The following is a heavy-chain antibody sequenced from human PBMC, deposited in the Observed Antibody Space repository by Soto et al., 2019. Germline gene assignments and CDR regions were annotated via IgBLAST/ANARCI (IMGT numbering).Heavy chain of an antibody. J-gene: IGHJ6*02. D-gene: IGHD5-12*01. CDR2: ISSSGSTI. CDR1: GFTFSDYY. CDR3: ARNIVATIFYYYYGMDV. Sequence: GGSLRLSCAASGFTFSDYYMSWIRQAPGKGLEWVSYISSSGSTIYYADSVKGRFTISRDNAKNSLYLQMNSLRAEDTAVYYCARNIVATIFYYYYGMDVWGQGTTVTVSS. V-gene: IGHV3-11*01.